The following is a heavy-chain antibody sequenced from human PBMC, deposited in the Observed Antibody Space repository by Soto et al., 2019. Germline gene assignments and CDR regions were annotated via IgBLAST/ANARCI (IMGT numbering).Heavy chain of an antibody. D-gene: IGHD2-2*02. J-gene: IGHJ4*02. Sequence: GASVKVSCKASGGTFSSYAISWVRQAPGQGLEWMGGIIPIFGTANYAQKFQGRVTITADESTSTAYMELSSLRSEDTAVYYCAREVLGVPAAIPYYFDYWGQGTLVTVS. V-gene: IGHV1-69*13. CDR2: IIPIFGTA. CDR3: AREVLGVPAAIPYYFDY. CDR1: GGTFSSYA.